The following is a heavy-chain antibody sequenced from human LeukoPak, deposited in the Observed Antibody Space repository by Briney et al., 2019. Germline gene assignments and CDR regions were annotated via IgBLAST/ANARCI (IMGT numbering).Heavy chain of an antibody. CDR2: INPGNGNT. D-gene: IGHD3-10*01. CDR3: ASHYGSGSLVDY. Sequence: ASVKVSCRASGYTFTTYAMHWVRQAPGQRLEWMGWINPGNGNTKYSQKFQGRVTITRDTSASTVYMELSSLRSEDTAVYYCASHYGSGSLVDYWGQGTLVTVSS. CDR1: GYTFTTYA. J-gene: IGHJ4*02. V-gene: IGHV1-3*01.